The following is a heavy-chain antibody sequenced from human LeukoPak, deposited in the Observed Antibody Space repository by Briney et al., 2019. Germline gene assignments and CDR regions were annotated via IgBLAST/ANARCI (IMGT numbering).Heavy chain of an antibody. CDR1: AFTFSSYT. V-gene: IGHV3-21*01. Sequence: GGSLRLSCATSAFTFSSYTMNWIRQAPGKGLEWVSSISPSGQHTFHADSVKGRFSISRDNAGNALYMAMNSLRTEDTAVYYFVRDFLGGCGAGCYWGQGTLVTVSS. J-gene: IGHJ4*02. CDR2: ISPSGQHT. CDR3: VRDFLGGCGAGCY. D-gene: IGHD3-10*01.